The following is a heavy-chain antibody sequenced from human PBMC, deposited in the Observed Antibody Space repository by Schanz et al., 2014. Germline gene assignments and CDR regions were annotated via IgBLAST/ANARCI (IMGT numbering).Heavy chain of an antibody. CDR1: GFTFSTYW. D-gene: IGHD1-7*01. CDR2: INSDGTTT. V-gene: IGHV3-74*02. Sequence: VQVVESGGGVVQPGGSLRLSCAASGFTFSTYWMHWVRQAPGKGLVWVSHINSDGTTTTYADSVKGRFTISRDNAENTLYLQMNSLRVEDTAVYYCAMGGYQLHHWRHGSLVSVSS. J-gene: IGHJ4*01. CDR3: AMGGYQLHH.